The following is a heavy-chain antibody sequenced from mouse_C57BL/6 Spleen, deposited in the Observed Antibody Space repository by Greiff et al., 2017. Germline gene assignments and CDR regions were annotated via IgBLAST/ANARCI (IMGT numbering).Heavy chain of an antibody. CDR2: IWSDGST. V-gene: IGHV2-6*03. Sequence: QVQLKQSGPGLVAPSQSLSITCTVSGFSLTSYGVHWVRQPPGKGLEWLVVIWSDGSTTYNSALKSRLSISKDNSKSQVFLKMNSLQTDDTAMYYCARPNWDGDYAMDYWGQGTSVTVSS. CDR3: ARPNWDGDYAMDY. D-gene: IGHD4-1*01. J-gene: IGHJ4*01. CDR1: GFSLTSYG.